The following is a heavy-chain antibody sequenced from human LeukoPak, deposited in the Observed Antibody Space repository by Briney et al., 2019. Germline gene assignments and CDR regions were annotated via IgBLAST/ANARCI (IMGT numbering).Heavy chain of an antibody. V-gene: IGHV4-34*01. CDR3: ARGQYSGSYPRD. CDR2: INYGGST. D-gene: IGHD1-26*01. Sequence: PSETLSLTCAVYGGSFSGYQWSWIRQPPGKGLEWMGEINYGGSTNYNPSLKSRVTISVDTSKNQFSLKVHSVTAADTAVYYCARGQYSGSYPRDWGQGTLVTVSS. J-gene: IGHJ4*02. CDR1: GGSFSGYQ.